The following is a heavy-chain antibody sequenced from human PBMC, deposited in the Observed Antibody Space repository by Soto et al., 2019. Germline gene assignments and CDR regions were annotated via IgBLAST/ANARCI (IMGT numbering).Heavy chain of an antibody. J-gene: IGHJ6*02. CDR1: GGTFSSYT. D-gene: IGHD6-13*01. Sequence: QVQLVQSGAEVKKPGSSVKVSCKASGGTFSSYTISWVRQAPGQGLEWMGRIIPILGIANYAQKFQGRVTITADKSTSTAYRERSSLRSEDTAVYYCAREAADNYYYDGMDVWGQGTTVTVSS. V-gene: IGHV1-69*02. CDR2: IIPILGIA. CDR3: AREAADNYYYDGMDV.